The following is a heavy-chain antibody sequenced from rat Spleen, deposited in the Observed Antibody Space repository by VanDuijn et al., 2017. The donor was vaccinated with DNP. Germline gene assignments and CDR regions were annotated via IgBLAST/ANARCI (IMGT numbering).Heavy chain of an antibody. CDR1: GFTFSDYG. J-gene: IGHJ4*01. CDR2: ISYDGGST. V-gene: IGHV5-20*01. Sequence: EVQLVESGGGLVQPGRSMKLSCAASGFTFSDYGMAWVLQAPTKGLEWVASISYDGGSTYYRDSVKGRFTISRDNAKSTLYLQMESLRSEDTATYYCAKDMATRVEASSYYAMDAWGQGTSVTVSS. D-gene: IGHD1-4*01. CDR3: AKDMATRVEASSYYAMDA.